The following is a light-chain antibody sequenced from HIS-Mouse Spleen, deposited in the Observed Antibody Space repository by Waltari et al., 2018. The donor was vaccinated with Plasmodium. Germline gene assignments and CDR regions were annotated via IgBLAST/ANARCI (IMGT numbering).Light chain of an antibody. J-gene: IGLJ3*02. V-gene: IGLV3-21*03. CDR3: QVWDSSSDHPV. Sequence: SYVLTQPPSVSVAPGKTARITCGGNHLGSKSVHWHQQKPGQAPVLVVYDDNDRPSGIPERFSGSNSGNTATLTISRVEAGDEADYYCQVWDSSSDHPVFGGGTKLTVL. CDR2: DDN. CDR1: HLGSKS.